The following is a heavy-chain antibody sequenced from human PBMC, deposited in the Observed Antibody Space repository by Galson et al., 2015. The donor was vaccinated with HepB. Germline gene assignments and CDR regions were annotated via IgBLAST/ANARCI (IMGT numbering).Heavy chain of an antibody. CDR1: GFTFSNYG. Sequence: SLRLSCAASGFTFSNYGMHWVRQAPGKGLEWVAFIRYDGSNKYYADSVKGRFTISRDNSKNTLYLQMNSLRAEDTAVYYCARGPMALEGSARWYYGMDVWGQGTTVTVSS. V-gene: IGHV3-30*02. CDR2: IRYDGSNK. CDR3: ARGPMALEGSARWYYGMDV. D-gene: IGHD3-10*01. J-gene: IGHJ6*02.